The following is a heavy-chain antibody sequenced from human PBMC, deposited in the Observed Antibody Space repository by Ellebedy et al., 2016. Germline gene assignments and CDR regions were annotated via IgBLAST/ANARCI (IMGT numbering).Heavy chain of an antibody. CDR1: GGSISSGGYY. CDR2: IYYSGST. Sequence: SETLSLTXTVSGGSISSGGYYWSWIRQHPGKGLEWIGYIYYSGSTYYNPSLKSRVTISVDTSKNQFSLKLSSVTAADTAVYYCARIPPRDALYCGMDVWGQGTTVTVSS. J-gene: IGHJ6*02. CDR3: ARIPPRDALYCGMDV. V-gene: IGHV4-31*03.